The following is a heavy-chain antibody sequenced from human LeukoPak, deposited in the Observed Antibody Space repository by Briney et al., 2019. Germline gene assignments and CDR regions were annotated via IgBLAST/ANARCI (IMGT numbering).Heavy chain of an antibody. CDR1: GFSFSSTS. D-gene: IGHD1-1*01. Sequence: GGSLRLSCAASGFSFSSTSMHWVRQAPGKGLEWVAVISSTGNIKNFADSVKGRFTISRDNSKNTLYLQMNTLRAEDTSFYYCAKDNSHWLFDYWGRGTLVTVST. J-gene: IGHJ4*02. CDR3: AKDNSHWLFDY. CDR2: ISSTGNIK. V-gene: IGHV3-30-3*01.